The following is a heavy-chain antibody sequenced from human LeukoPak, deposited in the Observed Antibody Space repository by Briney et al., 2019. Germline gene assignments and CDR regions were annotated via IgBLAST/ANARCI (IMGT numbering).Heavy chain of an antibody. V-gene: IGHV1-69*13. J-gene: IGHJ3*02. CDR2: IIPIFGTA. Sequence: ASVKVSCKASGYTFTSYDINWVRQATGQGLEWMGGIIPIFGTANYAQKFQGRVTITADESTSTAYMELSSLRSEDTAVYYCARDKTTELGAFDIWGQGTMVTVSS. CDR1: GYTFTSYD. CDR3: ARDKTTELGAFDI. D-gene: IGHD4-17*01.